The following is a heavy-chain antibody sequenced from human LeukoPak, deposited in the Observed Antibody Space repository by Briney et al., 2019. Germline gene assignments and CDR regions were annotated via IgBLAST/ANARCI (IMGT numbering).Heavy chain of an antibody. CDR2: IYSGGST. Sequence: GGSLRLSCAASGFTVSSNYMSWVRQAPGKGLEWVSVIYSGGSTYYADSVKGRFTISRDNSKNTLYLQMNSLRAEDTAVYYCARKSYCYDSSGYYVAYFDYWGQGTLVTVSS. J-gene: IGHJ4*02. CDR3: ARKSYCYDSSGYYVAYFDY. D-gene: IGHD3-22*01. V-gene: IGHV3-53*01. CDR1: GFTVSSNY.